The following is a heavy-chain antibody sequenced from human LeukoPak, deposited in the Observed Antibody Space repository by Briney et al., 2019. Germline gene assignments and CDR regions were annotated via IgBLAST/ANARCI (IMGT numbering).Heavy chain of an antibody. CDR2: VYYRGNT. J-gene: IGHJ4*02. D-gene: IGHD1-26*01. V-gene: IGHV4-39*01. CDR1: GVSISGSSHY. CDR3: ARHMENNEGSGSYGYFDY. Sequence: SETLSLTCAVSGVSISGSSHYWAWIRQPPERGLEWLANVYYRGNTYFNPSLKTRVTISGDTSKNHFSLRLTSVTAADTPVYFCARHMENNEGSGSYGYFDYWGRGTLVTVSS.